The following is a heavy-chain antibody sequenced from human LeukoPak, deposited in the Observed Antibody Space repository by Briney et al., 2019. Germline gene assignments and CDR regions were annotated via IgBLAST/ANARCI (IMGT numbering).Heavy chain of an antibody. CDR3: ARGDYDFWSGSTPNAFDI. D-gene: IGHD3-3*01. CDR2: INHSGST. Sequence: SETLSLTCAVYGGSFSGYYWSWIRQPPGKGLEWIGEINHSGSTNYNPSLQSRVTISVDTSKNQFSLKLSSVTAADTAVYYCARGDYDFWSGSTPNAFDIWGQGTMVTVSS. J-gene: IGHJ3*02. CDR1: GGSFSGYY. V-gene: IGHV4-34*01.